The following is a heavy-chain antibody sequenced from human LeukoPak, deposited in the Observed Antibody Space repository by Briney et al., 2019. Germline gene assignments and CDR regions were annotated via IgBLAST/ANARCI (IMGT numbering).Heavy chain of an antibody. CDR1: GFIVSNNY. J-gene: IGHJ4*02. V-gene: IGHV3-53*01. CDR3: ATRVSTSRSFDY. Sequence: PGGSLGLSCAPSGFIVSNNYMTWVRQAPGKGLEWVSVIYSGGSTYYADSVKGRFTISRDNSKNTLYLQMNSLRAEDTAVYYCATRVSTSRSFDYWGQGTLVTVSS. CDR2: IYSGGST.